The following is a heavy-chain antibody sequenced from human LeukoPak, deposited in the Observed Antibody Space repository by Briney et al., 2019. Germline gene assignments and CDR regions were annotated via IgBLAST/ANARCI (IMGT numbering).Heavy chain of an antibody. CDR3: ARARRYGLDY. CDR1: GFTLSSYW. D-gene: IGHD3-9*01. CDR2: IKQDGSEK. J-gene: IGHJ4*02. V-gene: IGHV3-7*01. Sequence: PGGSLRLSCAASGFTLSSYWMSWVRQAPGKGLEWVANIKQDGSEKYYVDSVKGRFTISRDNAKNSLYLQMNSLRAEDTAVYYCARARRYGLDYWGQGTLVTVSS.